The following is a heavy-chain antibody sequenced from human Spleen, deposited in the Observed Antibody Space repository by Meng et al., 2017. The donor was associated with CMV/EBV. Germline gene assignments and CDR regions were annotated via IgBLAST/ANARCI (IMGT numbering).Heavy chain of an antibody. D-gene: IGHD6-13*01. V-gene: IGHV4-39*07. CDR1: GGSISSSSYY. CDR3: ARALRAAAGIGDWFDP. Sequence: SETLSLTCTVSGGSISSSSYYWGWIRQPPGKGLEWIGNIYHSGSTYYNPSLKSRVTISVDTSKNQISLNLNSVTAADTAVYYCARALRAAAGIGDWFDPWGQGTLVTVSS. J-gene: IGHJ5*02. CDR2: IYHSGST.